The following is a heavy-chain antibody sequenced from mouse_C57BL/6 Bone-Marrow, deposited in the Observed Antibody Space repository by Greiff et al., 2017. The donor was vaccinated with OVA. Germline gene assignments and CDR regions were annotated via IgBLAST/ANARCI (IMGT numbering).Heavy chain of an antibody. CDR1: GYAFSSYW. Sequence: VKLVESGAELVKPGASVKISCKASGYAFSSYWMNWVKQRPGKGLEWIGQIYPGDGDTNYNGKFKGKATLTADKSSSTAYMQLSSLTSEDSAVYFCARSDYDGYYAMDYWGQGTSVTVSS. V-gene: IGHV1-80*01. J-gene: IGHJ4*01. D-gene: IGHD2-4*01. CDR2: IYPGDGDT. CDR3: ARSDYDGYYAMDY.